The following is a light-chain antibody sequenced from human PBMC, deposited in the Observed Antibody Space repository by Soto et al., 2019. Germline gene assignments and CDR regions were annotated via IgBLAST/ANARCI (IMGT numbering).Light chain of an antibody. CDR2: GAT. CDR3: QQYGSSPRT. CDR1: QSVSSNL. Sequence: DIVFTQSPGTLSLSRGERANLSCSASQSVSSNLLAWYQQKPGQAPRLLIDGATNRATGIPDRFSGSGAGTDFTLTISRLEPEDFAVYYCQQYGSSPRTVGQGTKVEI. V-gene: IGKV3-20*01. J-gene: IGKJ1*01.